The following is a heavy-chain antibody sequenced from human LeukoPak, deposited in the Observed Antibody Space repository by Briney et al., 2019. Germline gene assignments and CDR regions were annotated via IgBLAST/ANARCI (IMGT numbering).Heavy chain of an antibody. J-gene: IGHJ6*02. CDR2: ISGSGGST. CDR3: AKDLSPLYYYYGMDV. V-gene: IGHV3-23*01. CDR1: GLTFSSYA. Sequence: GGSLRLSCAASGLTFSSYAMSWVRQAPGKGLEWVSGISGSGGSTYYADSVKGRFTISRDNSKNTLYLQMNSLSAEDTAVYYCAKDLSPLYYYYGMDVWGQGTTVTVSS.